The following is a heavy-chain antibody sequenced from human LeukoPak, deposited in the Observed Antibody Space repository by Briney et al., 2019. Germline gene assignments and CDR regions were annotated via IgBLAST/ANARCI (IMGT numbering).Heavy chain of an antibody. Sequence: SGGSLRLSCAASGFTFSSYSMNWVRQAPGKGLEWVSYISSSSTIYYADSVKGRFTISRDNAKNSLYLQMNSLRAEDTAVYYCARDRGVDYWGQGTLVTVSS. J-gene: IGHJ4*02. CDR2: ISSSSTI. CDR1: GFTFSSYS. D-gene: IGHD3-10*01. V-gene: IGHV3-48*04. CDR3: ARDRGVDY.